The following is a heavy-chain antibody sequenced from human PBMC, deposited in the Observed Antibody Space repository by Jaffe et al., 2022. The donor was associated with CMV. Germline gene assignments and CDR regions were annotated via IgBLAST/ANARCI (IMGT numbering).Heavy chain of an antibody. Sequence: EVQLEESGGNLVQPGGSLRLSCAASGFTFSAYSMNWVRQAPGKGLEWVSYISSSSGTIYYADSVKGRFTISRDNAKNSLYLQMNGLRDEDTAVYYCARDPWGSGTYLKYWGQGTLVTVSS. CDR2: ISSSSGTI. CDR3: ARDPWGSGTYLKY. CDR1: GFTFSAYS. V-gene: IGHV3-48*02. D-gene: IGHD1-26*01. J-gene: IGHJ4*02.